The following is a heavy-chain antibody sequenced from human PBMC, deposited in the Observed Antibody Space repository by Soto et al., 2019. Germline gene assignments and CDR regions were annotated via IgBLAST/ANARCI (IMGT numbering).Heavy chain of an antibody. D-gene: IGHD2-2*01. CDR2: ISSGSSDK. CDR1: GITFGSRA. Sequence: GGSLRLSCVASGITFGSRAMSWVRQAPGEGLEWVSSISSGSSDKYYADSVRGRFTISRDDAKNSVYLQMKGLRAEDSAVYYCVRLDCSGTSCYFYGLDVWGQGTTVTVSS. J-gene: IGHJ6*02. CDR3: VRLDCSGTSCYFYGLDV. V-gene: IGHV3-21*06.